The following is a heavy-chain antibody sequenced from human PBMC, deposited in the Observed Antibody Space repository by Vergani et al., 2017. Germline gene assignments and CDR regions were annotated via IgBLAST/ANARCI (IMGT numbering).Heavy chain of an antibody. CDR3: ARDQRSIAAADYYMDV. CDR2: IYYSGST. J-gene: IGHJ6*03. CDR1: GGSISSYY. Sequence: QVQLQESGPGLVKPSETLSLTCTVSGGSISSYYWSWIRQPPGKGLEWIGYIYYSGSTNYNPSLKSRVTISVDTSKNQFSLKLSSVTAADTAVYYCARDQRSIAAADYYMDVWGKGTTVTVSS. D-gene: IGHD6-13*01. V-gene: IGHV4-59*01.